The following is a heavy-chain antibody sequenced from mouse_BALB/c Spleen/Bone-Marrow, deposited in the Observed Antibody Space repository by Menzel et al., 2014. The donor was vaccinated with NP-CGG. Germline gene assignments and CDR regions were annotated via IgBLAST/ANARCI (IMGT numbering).Heavy chain of an antibody. CDR2: IYPGDGST. V-gene: IGHV1S56*01. CDR1: GYTFTSYY. J-gene: IGHJ4*01. CDR3: ARNDYGGGEYYYAMDY. D-gene: IGHD2-4*01. Sequence: VQLQESGPELVKPGASVKMSCKASGYTFTSYYIHWVKRRPGQGLEWIGWIYPGDGSTNYNEKFKGKTTLTADKSSSTAYMLLSSLTSEDSAIYFCARNDYGGGEYYYAMDYWGQGTSVTVSS.